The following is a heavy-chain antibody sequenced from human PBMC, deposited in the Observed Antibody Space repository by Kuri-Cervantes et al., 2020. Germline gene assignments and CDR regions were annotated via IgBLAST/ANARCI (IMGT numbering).Heavy chain of an antibody. V-gene: IGHV3-33*08. Sequence: GESLKISCAASGFTFSSYAMHWVRQAPGKGLEWVAVIWYDGSNKYYADSVKGRFTISRDNSKNTLYLQMNSLRAEDTAVYYCARDSYGSGSYPRDWGQGTLVTSPQ. CDR3: ARDSYGSGSYPRD. CDR2: IWYDGSNK. D-gene: IGHD3-10*01. J-gene: IGHJ4*02. CDR1: GFTFSSYA.